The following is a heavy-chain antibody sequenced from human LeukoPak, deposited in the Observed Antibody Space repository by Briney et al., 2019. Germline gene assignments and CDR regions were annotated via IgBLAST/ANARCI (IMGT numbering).Heavy chain of an antibody. CDR1: GFTFSSYSMN. J-gene: IGHJ6*03. Sequence: GSLRLSCAASGFTFSSYSMNWVRQPPGKGLEWIGRIYYSGSTYYNPSLKSRVTISVDTSKNQFSLKLSSVTAADTAVYYCARNRERNGEGYFYSYMDVWGKGATVTVSS. CDR3: ARNRERNGEGYFYSYMDV. CDR2: IYYSGST. V-gene: IGHV4-39*01. D-gene: IGHD2-8*01.